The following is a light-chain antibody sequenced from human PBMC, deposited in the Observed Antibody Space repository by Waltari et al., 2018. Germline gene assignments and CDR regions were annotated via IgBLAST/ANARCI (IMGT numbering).Light chain of an antibody. CDR1: KLGSKH. Sequence: SYEVTQPPSVSVSPRQRATITCSGEKLGSKHVTWSQQKSGQSPVLVIYRDDKRPSGIPERFSGSNSGNTATLTISGTQPMDEADYYCQAWDSSAFVFGAGTKVTVL. V-gene: IGLV3-1*01. CDR2: RDD. CDR3: QAWDSSAFV. J-gene: IGLJ1*01.